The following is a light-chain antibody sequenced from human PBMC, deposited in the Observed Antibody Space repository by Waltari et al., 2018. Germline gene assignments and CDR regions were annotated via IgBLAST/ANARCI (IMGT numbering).Light chain of an antibody. J-gene: IGKJ2*01. CDR2: GVS. CDR1: PGLADSAGDTR. Sequence: DVVMTQSPLSLPVTPGQSASISCRSSPGLADSAGDTRLSWFYQRPGQSPRRLIHGVSHRASGVPDRFSGSGSGTEFTLKISRVEAEDVGVYYCMQTTHWPHNFGQGTKLEIK. V-gene: IGKV2-30*01. CDR3: MQTTHWPHN.